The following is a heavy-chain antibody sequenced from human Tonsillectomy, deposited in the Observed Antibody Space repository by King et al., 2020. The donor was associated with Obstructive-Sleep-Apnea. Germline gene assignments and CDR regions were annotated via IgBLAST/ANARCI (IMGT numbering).Heavy chain of an antibody. J-gene: IGHJ4*02. CDR3: ARAGYSSSWYDYSFVH. V-gene: IGHV1-18*04. Sequence: QLVQSGAEVKKPGASVKVSCKASGYIFSNYGISWVRQAPGRGLEWMGYISAYNGNTNYAQKLQGRVTMATDISTSTAYMELRSLRSDDTAVYFCARAGYSSSWYDYSFVHWGQGTLITVSS. CDR1: GYIFSNYG. D-gene: IGHD6-13*01. CDR2: ISAYNGNT.